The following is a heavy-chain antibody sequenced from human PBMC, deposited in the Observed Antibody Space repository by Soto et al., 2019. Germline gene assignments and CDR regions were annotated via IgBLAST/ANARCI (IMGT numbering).Heavy chain of an antibody. V-gene: IGHV1-18*01. CDR1: GYTFTSYG. CDR3: ARDFWSGYYMSGGFSS. CDR2: ISAYNGNT. D-gene: IGHD3-3*01. J-gene: IGHJ5*02. Sequence: ASVKVSCKASGYTFTSYGISWVRQAPGQGLEWMGWISAYNGNTNYAQKLQGRVTMTTDTSTSTAYMELRSLRSDDTAVYYCARDFWSGYYMSGGFSSWGQGTLVTVSS.